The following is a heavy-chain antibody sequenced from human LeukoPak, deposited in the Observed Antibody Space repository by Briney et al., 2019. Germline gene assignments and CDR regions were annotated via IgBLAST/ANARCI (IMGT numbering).Heavy chain of an antibody. CDR3: ARKYSSSWVPNYFDY. CDR1: GGSVSSGSYY. V-gene: IGHV4-61*01. J-gene: IGHJ4*02. CDR2: IYYSGST. D-gene: IGHD6-13*01. Sequence: SETLSLTCTVSGGSVSSGSYYWSWIRQPPGKGLEWIGYIYYSGSTYYNPSLKSRVTISVDTSKNQFSLKLSSVTAADTAVYYCARKYSSSWVPNYFDYWGQGTLVTVSS.